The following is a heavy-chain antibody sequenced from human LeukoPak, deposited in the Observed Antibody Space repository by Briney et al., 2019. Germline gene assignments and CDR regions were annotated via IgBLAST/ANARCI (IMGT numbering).Heavy chain of an antibody. D-gene: IGHD5-18*01. V-gene: IGHV3-48*03. CDR1: GFTFSSYE. CDR3: ARGKIRGYSYAPPDYL. Sequence: PGGSLRLSCAASGFTFSSYEMNWVRQAPGKGLEWVSYISSSGSTINYADSVKGRFTISRDNAKNSLYLQMNSLRAEDTAVYYCARGKIRGYSYAPPDYLWGQGTLVTVSS. J-gene: IGHJ5*02. CDR2: ISSSGSTI.